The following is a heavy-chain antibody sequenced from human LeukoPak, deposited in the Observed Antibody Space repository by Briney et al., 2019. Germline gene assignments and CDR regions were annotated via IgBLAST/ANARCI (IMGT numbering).Heavy chain of an antibody. CDR3: ARDPLRPDVYYYYMDV. CDR1: GFTFSSYW. CDR2: ISSSSSTI. J-gene: IGHJ6*03. Sequence: DPGGSLRLSCAASGFTFSSYWMNWVRQAPGKGLEWVSYISSSSSTIYYADSVKGRFTISRDNAKNSLYLQMNSLRAEDTAVYYCARDPLRPDVYYYYMDVWGKGTTVTVSS. V-gene: IGHV3-48*01.